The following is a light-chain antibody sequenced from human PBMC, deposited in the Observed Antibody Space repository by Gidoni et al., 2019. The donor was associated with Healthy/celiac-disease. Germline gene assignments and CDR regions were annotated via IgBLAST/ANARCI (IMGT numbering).Light chain of an antibody. CDR1: SGHSSYA. V-gene: IGLV4-69*01. CDR3: QTWGTGIWV. J-gene: IGLJ3*02. CDR2: LNSDGSH. Sequence: QLVLTQSPPASPSLGASVKLTCTLSSGHSSYAIAWHQQQPWKGPRYLMKLNSDGSHSKGDGIPDRFSGSTSGAERYLTSSSLQSEDEADCYCQTWGTGIWVFGGGTKLTVL.